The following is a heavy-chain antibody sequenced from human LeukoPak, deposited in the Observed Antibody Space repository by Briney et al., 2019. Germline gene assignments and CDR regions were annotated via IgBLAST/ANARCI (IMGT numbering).Heavy chain of an antibody. CDR3: ARQVGRDLWAFDY. V-gene: IGHV4-39*01. D-gene: IGHD3-16*01. CDR1: GASMSSSDYW. Sequence: SETLSLTCTVSGASMSSSDYWWAWMRQPPGKGLEWIGSVYRSGNILYNPSLKSPFTVSPDTSRSQFSLKLTSVTAADTAIYYCARQVGRDLWAFDYWGQGTLVSVSS. J-gene: IGHJ4*02. CDR2: VYRSGNI.